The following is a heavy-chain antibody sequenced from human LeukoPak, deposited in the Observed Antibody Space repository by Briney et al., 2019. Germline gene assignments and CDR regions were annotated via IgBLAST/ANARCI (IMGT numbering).Heavy chain of an antibody. D-gene: IGHD3-10*01. V-gene: IGHV4-59*01. CDR1: GGSISTYY. J-gene: IGHJ5*02. CDR2: IYYSGST. Sequence: SETLSLTCTLSGGSISTYYWSWIRQPPGKGLEWIGFIYYSGSTNYNPSLKSRVTMSVDTSKNQFSLKLNSVTAADTAVYYCARGGRRSYGSGDHVDWFDPWGQGTLVTVSS. CDR3: ARGGRRSYGSGDHVDWFDP.